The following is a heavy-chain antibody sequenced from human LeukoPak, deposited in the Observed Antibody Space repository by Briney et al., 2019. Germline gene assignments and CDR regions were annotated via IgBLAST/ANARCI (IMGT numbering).Heavy chain of an antibody. D-gene: IGHD3-22*01. J-gene: IGHJ4*02. CDR3: AKDSSGYFPLYYFDY. CDR2: ITGSGGST. CDR1: GFTFSNYA. Sequence: GGSLRLSCAAPGFTFSNYAMNWVRQAPGKGLEWVSAITGSGGSTHYADSVKGRFTISRDNSKNTLSLQMNSLRAEDTAVYYCAKDSSGYFPLYYFDYWGQGTLVTVSS. V-gene: IGHV3-23*01.